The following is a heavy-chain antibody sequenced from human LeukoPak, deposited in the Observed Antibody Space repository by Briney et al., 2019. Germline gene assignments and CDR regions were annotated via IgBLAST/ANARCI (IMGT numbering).Heavy chain of an antibody. CDR1: GGSISSGSYY. Sequence: SETLSLTCTVSGGSISSGSYYWSWIRQPAGKGLEWIGRIYTSGSTNYNPSLKSRVTISVDTSKNQFSLKLSSVTAADTAVYYCARDGGALQNFDYWGQGTLVTVSS. CDR2: IYTSGST. V-gene: IGHV4-61*02. J-gene: IGHJ4*02. CDR3: ARDGGALQNFDY. D-gene: IGHD3-16*01.